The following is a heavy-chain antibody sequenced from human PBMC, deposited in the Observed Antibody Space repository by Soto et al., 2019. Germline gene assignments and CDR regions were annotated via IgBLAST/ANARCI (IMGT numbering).Heavy chain of an antibody. CDR3: SREEPYGSGVSSFDF. Sequence: GXSLRLSGVASEFTFSSYSMNWVHQAPGKGLEWVLSVSSSSSYKYYADSVKGRLTISRDNAENSLYLQMTSLRAQDTVVYYCSREEPYGSGVSSFDFWGQGTVVTVSS. V-gene: IGHV3-21*01. CDR1: EFTFSSYS. J-gene: IGHJ4*02. D-gene: IGHD3-10*01. CDR2: VSSSSSYK.